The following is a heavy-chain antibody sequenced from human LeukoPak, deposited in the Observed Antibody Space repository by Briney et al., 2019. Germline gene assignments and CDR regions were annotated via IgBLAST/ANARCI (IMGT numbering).Heavy chain of an antibody. CDR3: AKDLSGSYLA. Sequence: ETLSLTCTVSGGSISSYYWSWVRQAPGKGLEWVSAISGSGGSTYYADSVKGRFTISRDNSKNTLYLQMNSLRAEDTAVYYCAKDLSGSYLAWGQGTLVTVSS. D-gene: IGHD1-26*01. CDR2: ISGSGGST. J-gene: IGHJ5*02. CDR1: GGSISSYY. V-gene: IGHV3-23*01.